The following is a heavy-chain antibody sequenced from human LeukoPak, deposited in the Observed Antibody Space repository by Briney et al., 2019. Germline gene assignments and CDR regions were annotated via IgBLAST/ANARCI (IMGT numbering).Heavy chain of an antibody. CDR2: IFPHDSAI. D-gene: IGHD2-2*02. CDR1: GYSSMDYW. V-gene: IGHV5-51*01. CDR3: ARYGIRDCTDTNCYTSYFYYGMDV. J-gene: IGHJ6*02. Sequence: GESLKISCKGSGYSSMDYWIGWVGQMPGKGPEGMGIIFPHDSAIKYNPYFQGQVTISVYKSISTAYVHWSILKASDTAIYYYARYGIRDCTDTNCYTSYFYYGMDVWGQGTTVTVSS.